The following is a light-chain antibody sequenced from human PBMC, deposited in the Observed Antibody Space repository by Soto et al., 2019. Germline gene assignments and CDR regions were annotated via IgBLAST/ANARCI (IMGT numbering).Light chain of an antibody. CDR1: QSVSSN. CDR3: QQYNNWPPIT. J-gene: IGKJ4*01. Sequence: EIVITQSPATLSVSRGERATLSCRASQSVSSNLAWYQQKPGQAPRLLIYGASTRATGIPARFSGSGSGTEFTPTISSLQSEDFAVNYCQQYNNWPPITFGGGTKVEIK. V-gene: IGKV3-15*01. CDR2: GAS.